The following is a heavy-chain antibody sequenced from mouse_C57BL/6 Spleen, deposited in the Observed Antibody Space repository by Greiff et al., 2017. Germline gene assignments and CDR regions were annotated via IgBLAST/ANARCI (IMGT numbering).Heavy chain of an antibody. D-gene: IGHD2-1*01. CDR3: ARSGGNSWFAY. J-gene: IGHJ3*01. CDR1: GYTFTSYW. CDR2: IHPNSGSN. Sequence: VQLQQPGAELVKPGASVKLSCKASGYTFTSYWMHWVKQRPGQGLEWIGMIHPNSGSNNYNEKFKSKATLTVDKSSSTAYMQLSSLTSEDSAVYYCARSGGNSWFAYWGQGTLVTVSA. V-gene: IGHV1-64*01.